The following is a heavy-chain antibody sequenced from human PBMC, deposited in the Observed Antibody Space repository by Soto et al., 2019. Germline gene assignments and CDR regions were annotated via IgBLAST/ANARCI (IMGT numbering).Heavy chain of an antibody. Sequence: ASVKVSCKASGYTFTTYGLSWVRQAPGQGLEWMGWISAYNGNTNYAQKFQGRVTMTTDTSTSTAYMELRSLRSDDTAVYYCARDQDSSGYYWNLDYWGQGTLVTVSS. V-gene: IGHV1-18*01. CDR1: GYTFTTYG. J-gene: IGHJ4*02. CDR2: ISAYNGNT. D-gene: IGHD3-22*01. CDR3: ARDQDSSGYYWNLDY.